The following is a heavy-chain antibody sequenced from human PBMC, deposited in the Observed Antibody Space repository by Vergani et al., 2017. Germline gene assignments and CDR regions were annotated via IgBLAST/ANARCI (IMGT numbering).Heavy chain of an antibody. V-gene: IGHV3-21*02. D-gene: IGHD2-8*01. Sequence: EVQLVESGGGLVKPGGSLRLSCAASGFSFSSYSMNWVRQAPGKGLEGVASISGSSSYVFYRDSVEGRFTITRDNARKSVYLQMNSLRAEDTAMYFCARGLWDCTHIRCSPPSYWGQGTQVTVSS. CDR3: ARGLWDCTHIRCSPPSY. CDR2: ISGSSSYV. J-gene: IGHJ4*02. CDR1: GFSFSSYS.